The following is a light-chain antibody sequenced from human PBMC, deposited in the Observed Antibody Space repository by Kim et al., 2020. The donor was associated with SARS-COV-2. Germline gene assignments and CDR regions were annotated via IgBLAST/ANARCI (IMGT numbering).Light chain of an antibody. CDR2: DVT. V-gene: IGLV2-14*03. Sequence: GQSSTISSTGPSNDVGYYTYVSWYQQHPGKAPKLVIYDVTERASGVSNRFSGSQSGNTASLTISGLRAEDEADYYCSSHTTSSTYVFGSGTRVTVL. CDR1: SNDVGYYTY. CDR3: SSHTTSSTYV. J-gene: IGLJ1*01.